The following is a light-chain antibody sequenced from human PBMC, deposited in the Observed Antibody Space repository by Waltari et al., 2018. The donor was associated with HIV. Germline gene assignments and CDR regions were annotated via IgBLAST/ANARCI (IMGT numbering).Light chain of an antibody. CDR2: WSS. CDR1: QSLFYSSNNGNY. Sequence: DIVMTQSPDSLAVSLGERVTINCKSSQSLFYSSNNGNYLAWYQQKPGQPPKLLIYWSSTRKSGVPDRFSGSGSGTDFTLTISSLQAEDAAVYYCQQYFKSPRTFGQGTKVEIK. V-gene: IGKV4-1*01. CDR3: QQYFKSPRT. J-gene: IGKJ1*01.